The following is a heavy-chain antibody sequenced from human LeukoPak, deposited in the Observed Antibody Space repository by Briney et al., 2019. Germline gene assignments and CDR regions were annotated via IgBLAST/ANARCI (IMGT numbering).Heavy chain of an antibody. V-gene: IGHV4-34*01. CDR3: ARIVLRFLEWLPPYYYYYYMDV. D-gene: IGHD3-3*01. CDR1: GGSFSGYY. Sequence: SETLSLTCAVYGGSFSGYYWSWIRQPPGKGLEWIGEINHSGSTNYNPSLKSRVTISVDTSKNQFSLKLSCVTAADTAVYYCARIVLRFLEWLPPYYYYYYMDVWGKGTTVTVSS. J-gene: IGHJ6*03. CDR2: INHSGST.